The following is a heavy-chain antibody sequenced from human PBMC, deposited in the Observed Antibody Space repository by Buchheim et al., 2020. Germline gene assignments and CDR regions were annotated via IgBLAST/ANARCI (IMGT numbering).Heavy chain of an antibody. D-gene: IGHD5-12*01. J-gene: IGHJ5*02. V-gene: IGHV3-74*01. CDR2: IYSDGTTA. CDR1: GFTFSTYW. CDR3: AADIVATIADWFDP. Sequence: EVQLVESGGGLVQPGGSLRLSCAASGFTFSTYWMHWVRQAPGKGLVWVSRIYSDGTTASYADSVKGRFTISRDNAKNTLYLQMNSLRAEDTAVYYCAADIVATIADWFDPWGQGTL.